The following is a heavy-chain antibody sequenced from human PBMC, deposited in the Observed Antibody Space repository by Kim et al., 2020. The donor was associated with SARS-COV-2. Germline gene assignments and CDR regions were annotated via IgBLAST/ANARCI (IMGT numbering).Heavy chain of an antibody. D-gene: IGHD6-19*01. Sequence: GGSLRLSCAASGFTFSSYGMHWVRQAPGKGPEWVAVISYDGSNKYYADSVKGRFTISRDNSKNTLYLQMNSLRAEDTAVDYCAREVVSIAVAGAFDIWG. CDR1: GFTFSSYG. J-gene: IGHJ3*02. V-gene: IGHV3-33*05. CDR2: ISYDGSNK. CDR3: AREVVSIAVAGAFDI.